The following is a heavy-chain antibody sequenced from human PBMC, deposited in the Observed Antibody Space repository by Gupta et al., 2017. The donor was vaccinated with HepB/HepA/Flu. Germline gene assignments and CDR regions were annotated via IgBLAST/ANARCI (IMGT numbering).Heavy chain of an antibody. Sequence: EVQLLESGGGLVQPGGSLRLSCAASGFTFSDYAMSWVRQAPGKGLEWVSAISGSGGSTYHADSVKGRFTISRDNSKKKLYLQMKRLRAEETAVYYCVKETRSYRSGWSDYWGQGTLVTVSS. J-gene: IGHJ4*02. V-gene: IGHV3-23*01. D-gene: IGHD6-19*01. CDR3: VKETRSYRSGWSDY. CDR2: ISGSGGST. CDR1: GFTFSDYA.